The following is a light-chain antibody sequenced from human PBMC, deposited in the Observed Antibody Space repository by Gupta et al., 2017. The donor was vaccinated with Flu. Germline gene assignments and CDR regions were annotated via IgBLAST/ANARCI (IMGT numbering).Light chain of an antibody. CDR1: TGAVTSVNF. V-gene: IGLV7-43*01. CDR3: RLHYGDVYV. CDR2: STN. J-gene: IGLJ1*01. Sequence: QPVVTQAPSLTVSPGGTVTLTCASSTGAVTSVNFPNWFQQKPGQAPRALIYSTNNRESWTPARFSGYRRGGKAALTLAGVQTEDEDEYYCRLHYGDVYVFGTGTKVTVL.